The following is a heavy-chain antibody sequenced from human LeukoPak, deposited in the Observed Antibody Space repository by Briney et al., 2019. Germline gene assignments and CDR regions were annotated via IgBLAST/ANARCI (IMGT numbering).Heavy chain of an antibody. CDR1: GFTFGDYA. J-gene: IGHJ4*02. CDR3: AREGHMAARRGYYFDY. D-gene: IGHD6-6*01. Sequence: GGSLRLSCTASGFTFGDYALHWVRQAPGKGLEWVAVISYDGSNKYYTDSAKGRFTTSRDNSKNTLYLQMNSLRAEDTAVYYCAREGHMAARRGYYFDYWGQGTLVTVSS. CDR2: ISYDGSNK. V-gene: IGHV3-30-3*01.